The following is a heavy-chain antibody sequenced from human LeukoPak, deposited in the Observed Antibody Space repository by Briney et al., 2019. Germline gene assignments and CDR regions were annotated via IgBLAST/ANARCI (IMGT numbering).Heavy chain of an antibody. Sequence: PGGPLRLSCAASGFTFSSYWMSWVRQAPGKGLEWVATIKQDGSENHYVDSVKGRFTISRDNAKISLYLQVNSLRAEDTSVYHCAKEGNSGGWFLGAFDIWGQGTMVTVSS. CDR2: IKQDGSEN. V-gene: IGHV3-7*01. J-gene: IGHJ3*02. CDR3: AKEGNSGGWFLGAFDI. D-gene: IGHD6-19*01. CDR1: GFTFSSYW.